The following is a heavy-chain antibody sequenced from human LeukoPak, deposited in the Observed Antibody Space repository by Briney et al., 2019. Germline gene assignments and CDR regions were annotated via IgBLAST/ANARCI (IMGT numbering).Heavy chain of an antibody. CDR3: ARDAHIVVVVAAPDY. V-gene: IGHV3-30*02. D-gene: IGHD2-15*01. CDR2: IRYDGNNK. J-gene: IGHJ4*02. CDR1: GFTFSNYG. Sequence: GGSLRLSCAASGFTFSNYGMHWVRQAPGKGPEWVAFIRYDGNNKYYADSVKGRFTISRDNSKNTLYLQMNSLRAEDTAVYYCARDAHIVVVVAAPDYWGQGTLVTVSS.